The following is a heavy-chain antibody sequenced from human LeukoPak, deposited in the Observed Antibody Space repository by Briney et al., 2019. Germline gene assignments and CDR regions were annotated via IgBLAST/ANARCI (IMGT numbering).Heavy chain of an antibody. CDR1: GFTFSSYA. CDR3: AKKTGIAVAGTPFDY. Sequence: GGSLRLSCAASGFTFSSYAMSWVRQAPGKGLEWVSAISDGGGSTYYADSVKGRFTISRDNSKNTLYLQMNSLRVEDTAVYYCAKKTGIAVAGTPFDYWGQGTLVTVSS. CDR2: ISDGGGST. D-gene: IGHD6-19*01. J-gene: IGHJ4*02. V-gene: IGHV3-23*01.